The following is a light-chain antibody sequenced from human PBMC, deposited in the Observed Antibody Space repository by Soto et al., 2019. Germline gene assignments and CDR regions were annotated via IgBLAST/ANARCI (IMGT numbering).Light chain of an antibody. CDR2: GAS. CDR3: QQYGRSPRT. Sequence: EIVLTQSPGTLSLSPGERATLSCRASQSVSSSYLAWYQQKPGQAPRLLIYGASSRATGIPHRFTGSGSGTNFTLTISRLEPADFAVYYCQQYGRSPRTFGQGTKVEIK. CDR1: QSVSSSY. J-gene: IGKJ1*01. V-gene: IGKV3-20*01.